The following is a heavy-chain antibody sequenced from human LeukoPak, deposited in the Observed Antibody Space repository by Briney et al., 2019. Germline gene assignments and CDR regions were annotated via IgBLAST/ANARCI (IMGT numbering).Heavy chain of an antibody. D-gene: IGHD3-22*01. V-gene: IGHV4-39*01. CDR2: IYYSGTT. Sequence: SETLSLTCTVSGRSFSGSSYYWGWIRPPPGKGLEWIGNIYYSGTTYYNPSLKSLVTISVDTSKNHCSLKLSSVTAADTAVYYCARIVGVVVITGADAFDIWGQGTMVTVSS. J-gene: IGHJ3*02. CDR3: ARIVGVVVITGADAFDI. CDR1: GRSFSGSSYY.